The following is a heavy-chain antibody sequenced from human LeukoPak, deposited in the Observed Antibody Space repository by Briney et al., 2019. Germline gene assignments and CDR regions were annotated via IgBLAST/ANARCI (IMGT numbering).Heavy chain of an antibody. CDR3: ARENGFPGDGYNLSWNWFDP. Sequence: ASVKVSCKASGGTFSSYAISWVRQAPGQGLEWMGGIIPIFGTANYAQKFQGRVTITADESTSTAYMELSSLRSEDTAVYYCARENGFPGDGYNLSWNWFDPWGQGTLVTVSS. CDR2: IIPIFGTA. J-gene: IGHJ5*02. V-gene: IGHV1-69*13. CDR1: GGTFSSYA. D-gene: IGHD5-24*01.